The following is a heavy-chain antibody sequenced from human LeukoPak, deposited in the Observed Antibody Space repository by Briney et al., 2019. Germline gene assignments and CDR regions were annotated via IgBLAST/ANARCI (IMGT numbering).Heavy chain of an antibody. V-gene: IGHV3-30*04. CDR2: MSSDGSYK. CDR3: ARGSTASGFCGGNHCYREDF. J-gene: IGHJ4*02. Sequence: GGSLRLSCAASGFTFSSFAMSWVRQAPGKGPEWVAVMSSDGSYKDYGDSVKGRFTISRDNSRNTLYLEMNSLSPEDTALYYCARGSTASGFCGGNHCYREDFWGQGTLVTVSS. D-gene: IGHD2-15*01. CDR1: GFTFSSFA.